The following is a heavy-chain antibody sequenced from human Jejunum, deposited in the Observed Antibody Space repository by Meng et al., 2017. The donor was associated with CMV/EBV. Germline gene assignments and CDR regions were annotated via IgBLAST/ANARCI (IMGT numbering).Heavy chain of an antibody. J-gene: IGHJ4*02. CDR1: GDSFNSHDYY. Sequence: HVQVRDSGPGLVTPSQTLSLTCTVSGDSFNSHDYYWSGIRQPPEKGLEWIGYIYYSGSTYYNPSLKSRVSISGDTSNKQFSLKLTSVTAADTAVYYCARSPYSGIALPFFDYWGQGSLVTVSS. CDR3: ARSPYSGIALPFFDY. D-gene: IGHD1-26*01. CDR2: IYYSGST. V-gene: IGHV4-30-4*01.